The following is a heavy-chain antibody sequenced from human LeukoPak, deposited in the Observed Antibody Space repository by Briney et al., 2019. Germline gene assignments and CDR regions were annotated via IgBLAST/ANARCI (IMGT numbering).Heavy chain of an antibody. CDR1: GGSISSYY. CDR2: IYYSGST. CDR3: AKGAGPPWFDP. V-gene: IGHV4-59*08. D-gene: IGHD6-19*01. Sequence: SSETLSLTCTVSGGSISSYYWSWIRQPPGKGLEWIGYIYYSGSTNYNPSLKSRVTISVDTSKNQFSMNLNSVTAADTAVYYCAKGAGPPWFDPWGQGTLVTVSS. J-gene: IGHJ5*02.